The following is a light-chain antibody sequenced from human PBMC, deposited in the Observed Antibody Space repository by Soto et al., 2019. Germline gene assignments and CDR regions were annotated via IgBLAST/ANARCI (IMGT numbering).Light chain of an antibody. CDR1: STDVATYIL. Sequence: QSALTQPASVSGSPGQSITISCTGTSTDVATYILVAWYQQHPGRAPKLILYEGSKRPSGVSNRFSGSKSGNMVSLTISGLQAEDEADYYCCSYPGSVVFGGGTKLTV. CDR2: EGS. V-gene: IGLV2-23*01. CDR3: CSYPGSVV. J-gene: IGLJ3*02.